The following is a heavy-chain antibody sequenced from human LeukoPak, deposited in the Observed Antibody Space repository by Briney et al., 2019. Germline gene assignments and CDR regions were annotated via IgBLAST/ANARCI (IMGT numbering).Heavy chain of an antibody. V-gene: IGHV3-9*01. CDR1: GFTFDGYA. CDR3: AKDIGSSSWYLGN. Sequence: GGSLRLSCVASGFTFDGYAMHWVRQAPGKGLEWVSGISWNSGKINYADSVKGRFTISRDNAKNSLYLEMNSLRAEDTALYYCAKDIGSSSWYLGNWGQGTLVTVSS. J-gene: IGHJ4*02. D-gene: IGHD6-13*01. CDR2: ISWNSGKI.